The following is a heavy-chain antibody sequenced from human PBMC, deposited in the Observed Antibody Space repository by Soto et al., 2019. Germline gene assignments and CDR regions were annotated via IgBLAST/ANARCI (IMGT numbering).Heavy chain of an antibody. J-gene: IGHJ4*02. D-gene: IGHD3-22*01. CDR1: GGSVSSGDDY. V-gene: IGHV4-30-4*01. CDR2: IYYSGST. CDR3: ATESSGSSPIHFDF. Sequence: SETLSLTCTVSGGSVSSGDDYWSWIRQPPGKDLEWIGYIYYSGSTYFAPSLKSRVSMAIDTSENQFSLKLSSVTAADTAIYYCATESSGSSPIHFDFWGRGVLVTVSS.